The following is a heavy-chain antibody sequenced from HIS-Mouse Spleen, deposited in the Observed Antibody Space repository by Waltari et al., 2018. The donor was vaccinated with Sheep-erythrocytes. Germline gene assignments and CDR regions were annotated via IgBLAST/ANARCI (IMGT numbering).Heavy chain of an antibody. D-gene: IGHD4-17*01. CDR3: AKQTLRRTYFDY. J-gene: IGHJ4*02. CDR1: GFSFSSHA. Sequence: EVQLLESGGGLVQPGGSLGLAWAAAGFSFSSHAMSWVRQAPGKGLEWVSAISGSGGSTYYADSVKGRFTISRDNSKNTLYLQMNSLRAEDTAVYYCAKQTLRRTYFDYWGQGTLVTVSS. CDR2: ISGSGGST. V-gene: IGHV3-23*01.